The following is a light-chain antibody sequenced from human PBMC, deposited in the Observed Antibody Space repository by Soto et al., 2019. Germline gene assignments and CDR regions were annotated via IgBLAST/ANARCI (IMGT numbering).Light chain of an antibody. Sequence: QSVLTQSPSASGSPGQSVAISCTGTSSDVGGQNYVSWYQQRPGKAPKLIIYAVTERPSGVPDRFSGSKSGNTASLTVSGLQTEDEADYYCSSHAGNNNYVFGTGTKVTVL. J-gene: IGLJ1*01. V-gene: IGLV2-8*01. CDR1: SSDVGGQNY. CDR3: SSHAGNNNYV. CDR2: AVT.